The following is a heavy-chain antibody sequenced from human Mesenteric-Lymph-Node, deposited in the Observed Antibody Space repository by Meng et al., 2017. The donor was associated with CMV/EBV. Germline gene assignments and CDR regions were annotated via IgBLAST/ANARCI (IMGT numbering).Heavy chain of an antibody. CDR2: ITSSTNYI. D-gene: IGHD4-23*01. CDR3: ARLGYGINSGFDY. J-gene: IGHJ4*02. V-gene: IGHV3-21*01. CDR1: GFTFSSYW. Sequence: SLKISCAASGFTFSSYWMHWVRQAPGKGLEWVSSITSSTNYIYYADSVKGRFTISRDNAKNSVYLQMNSLRAEDTAVYYCARLGYGINSGFDYWGQGTLVTVSS.